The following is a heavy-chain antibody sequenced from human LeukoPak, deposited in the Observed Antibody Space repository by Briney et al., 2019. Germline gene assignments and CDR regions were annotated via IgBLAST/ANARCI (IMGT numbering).Heavy chain of an antibody. CDR2: IYYSGST. CDR3: GRDGRVGATPPI. Sequence: SETLSLTCTVSGGSFSTYYWSWIRQPPGKGLEWIGYIYYSGSTDYNPSLKSRVTMSLDTSKNQFSLNLSSVTAADTAVYYCGRDGRVGATPPIWGQGTMVIVSS. D-gene: IGHD1-26*01. V-gene: IGHV4-59*01. CDR1: GGSFSTYY. J-gene: IGHJ3*02.